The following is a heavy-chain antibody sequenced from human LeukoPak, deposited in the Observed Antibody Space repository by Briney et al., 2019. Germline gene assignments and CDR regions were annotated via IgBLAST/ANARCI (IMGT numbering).Heavy chain of an antibody. CDR1: GFTFSSYA. D-gene: IGHD3-10*01. V-gene: IGHV3-30-3*01. CDR3: ARDPSSGFSYYGSGSYYNR. Sequence: PGGSLRLSCAASGFTFSSYAMHWVRQAPGKGLEWVAVISYDGSNKYYADSVKGRFTISRDNAKNSLYLQMNSLRAEDTAVYYCARDPSSGFSYYGSGSYYNRWGQGTLVTVSS. CDR2: ISYDGSNK. J-gene: IGHJ4*02.